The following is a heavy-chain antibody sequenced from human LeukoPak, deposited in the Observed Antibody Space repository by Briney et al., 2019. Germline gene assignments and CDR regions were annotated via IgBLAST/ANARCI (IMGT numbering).Heavy chain of an antibody. D-gene: IGHD2-15*01. CDR2: IRYDGSNK. J-gene: IGHJ4*02. V-gene: IGHV3-30*02. Sequence: GGSLRLSCAASGFTFSSYGMHWVRQAPGKGLEWVAFIRYDGSNKYYADSVKGRFTISRDNSKNTLYLQMSSLRADDTAVYYCTREILEAGKTLDYWGQGTLVTVSS. CDR3: TREILEAGKTLDY. CDR1: GFTFSSYG.